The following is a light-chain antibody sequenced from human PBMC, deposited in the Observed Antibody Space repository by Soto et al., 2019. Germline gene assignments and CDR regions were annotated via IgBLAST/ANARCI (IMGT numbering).Light chain of an antibody. CDR2: AAT. J-gene: IGKJ5*01. CDR3: QKYNSSPIT. CDR1: QGISNW. V-gene: IGKV1D-16*01. Sequence: DIQMTQSPSSLSASVGDRVTITCRASQGISNWLAWFQQKPEKAPKSLSYAATSVHSGVPSRFSGRGSGTDFTLTINSLQPEDFATYYCQKYNSSPITFGHGTRMEIK.